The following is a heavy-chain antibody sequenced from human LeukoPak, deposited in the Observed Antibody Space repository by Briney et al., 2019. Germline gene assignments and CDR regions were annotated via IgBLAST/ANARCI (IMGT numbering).Heavy chain of an antibody. Sequence: GGSLRLSCAASGFTVSSNHMSWVRQAPGKGLEWVSVIYSGGSTYYADSVKGRFTISRDNSKNTLYLQMNSLRAEDTAVYYCARSSVVVVAAPFDYWGQGTLVTVSS. J-gene: IGHJ4*02. CDR1: GFTVSSNH. V-gene: IGHV3-53*01. CDR3: ARSSVVVVAAPFDY. CDR2: IYSGGST. D-gene: IGHD2-15*01.